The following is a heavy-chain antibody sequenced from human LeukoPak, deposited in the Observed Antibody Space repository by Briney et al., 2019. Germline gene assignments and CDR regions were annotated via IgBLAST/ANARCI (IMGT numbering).Heavy chain of an antibody. D-gene: IGHD2-15*01. CDR2: ISAYNGNT. J-gene: IGHJ5*02. V-gene: IGHV1-18*01. Sequence: GASVKVSCKASGYTFTSYGISWVRQAPGQGLEWMGWISAYNGNTNYAQKLQGRVTMTTDTSTSTAYMELSSLRSEDTAVYYCARRYCSGGSCYHNWFDPWGQGTLVTVSS. CDR3: ARRYCSGGSCYHNWFDP. CDR1: GYTFTSYG.